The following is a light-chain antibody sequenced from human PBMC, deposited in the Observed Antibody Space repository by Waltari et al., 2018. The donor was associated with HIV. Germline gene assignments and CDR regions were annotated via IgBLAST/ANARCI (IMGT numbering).Light chain of an antibody. CDR3: QVWDSSSDAYV. J-gene: IGLJ1*01. Sequence: SYVLAQPPSVSVAPAKTARITSGGNNIGCKSVHRYQQKPGQAPVVVIYYDSDRPSGIPERFSGSNSGNTATLTISRVEAGDEADYYCQVWDSSSDAYVFGTGTKVTVL. CDR1: NIGCKS. V-gene: IGLV3-21*04. CDR2: YDS.